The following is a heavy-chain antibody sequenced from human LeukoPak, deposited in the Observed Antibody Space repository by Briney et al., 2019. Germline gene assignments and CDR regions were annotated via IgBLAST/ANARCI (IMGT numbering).Heavy chain of an antibody. Sequence: ASVKVSCKASGYTFTSYYVHWVRQAPGQGLEWMGIINPSGGSTSYAQKFQGRVTMTRDTSTSTVYMELSSLRSEDTAVYYCARTRVGEYCGGDCPTSEFDYWGQGTLVTVSS. D-gene: IGHD2-21*02. CDR2: INPSGGST. CDR3: ARTRVGEYCGGDCPTSEFDY. J-gene: IGHJ4*02. V-gene: IGHV1-46*01. CDR1: GYTFTSYY.